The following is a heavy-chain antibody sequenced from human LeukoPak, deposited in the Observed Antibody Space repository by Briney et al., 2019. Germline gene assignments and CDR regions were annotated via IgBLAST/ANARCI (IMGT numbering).Heavy chain of an antibody. J-gene: IGHJ4*02. CDR1: GGAFSDYY. CDR2: MIQSGSS. V-gene: IGHV4-34*01. Sequence: PSETLSLTRGVSGGAFSDYYWSWIRQAPGKGLEWIGEMIQSGSSNYNPSLRSRVTISGDTSRNQFSLKLNSLTAADTVVYYCARGNIVATILGGLHGTTAFDFWGQGILVTVSS. D-gene: IGHD5-12*01. CDR3: ARGNIVATILGGLHGTTAFDF.